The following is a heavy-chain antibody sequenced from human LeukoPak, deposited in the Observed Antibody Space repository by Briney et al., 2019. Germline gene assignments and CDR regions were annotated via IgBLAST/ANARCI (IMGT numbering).Heavy chain of an antibody. V-gene: IGHV1-18*01. J-gene: IGHJ4*02. CDR2: ISAYNGNT. CDR1: GYTFTSYG. CDR3: ARVAGSLSGSPVDY. D-gene: IGHD1-26*01. Sequence: ASVKVSCKASGYTFTSYGISWVRQAPGQGLEWMGWISAYNGNTNYAQKLQGRVTMTTDTSASTAYMELRSLRSDDTAVYYCARVAGSLSGSPVDYWGQGTLVTVSS.